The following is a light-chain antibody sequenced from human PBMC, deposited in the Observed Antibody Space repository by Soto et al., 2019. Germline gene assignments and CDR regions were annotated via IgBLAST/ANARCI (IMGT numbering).Light chain of an antibody. Sequence: DIVLTQNPGTLSLSPGERATLSCRASQSVSSSYLAWYQQKPGQAPRLLIFGASSRATGIPDKFSGSGSGTDFTLTISRLDPDDFAVYYCQYYGGSSWTFGQGTKVDVK. J-gene: IGKJ1*01. CDR2: GAS. CDR1: QSVSSSY. V-gene: IGKV3-20*01. CDR3: QYYGGSSWT.